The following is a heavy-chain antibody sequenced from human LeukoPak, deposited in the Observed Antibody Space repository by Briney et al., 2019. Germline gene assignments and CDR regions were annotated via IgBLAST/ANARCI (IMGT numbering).Heavy chain of an antibody. D-gene: IGHD6-13*01. J-gene: IGHJ3*02. V-gene: IGHV4-39*07. Sequence: PSETLSLTCTVSGGSISSSSYYWGWIRQPPGKGLEWIGSIYYSGSTYYNPSLKSRVTISVDTSKNQFSLKLSSVTAADTAVYYCARGYSSSWYSVGAFDIWGQGTMVNASS. CDR2: IYYSGST. CDR3: ARGYSSSWYSVGAFDI. CDR1: GGSISSSSYY.